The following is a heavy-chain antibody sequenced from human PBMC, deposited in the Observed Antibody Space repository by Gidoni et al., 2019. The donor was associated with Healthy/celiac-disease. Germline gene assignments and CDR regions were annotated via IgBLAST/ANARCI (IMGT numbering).Heavy chain of an antibody. J-gene: IGHJ4*02. CDR3: ARDPNSGSYYGDFDY. CDR2: IKQDGSEK. D-gene: IGHD1-26*01. Sequence: EVQLVEPVGGLVQPWGSLRLASSASGFTFSGYWMSWFRQAPGKGLEWVASIKQDGSEKYYVDSVKGRFTISRDNAKNSLYLQMNSLRAEDTAVYYCARDPNSGSYYGDFDYWGQGTLVTVSS. V-gene: IGHV3-7*01. CDR1: GFTFSGYW.